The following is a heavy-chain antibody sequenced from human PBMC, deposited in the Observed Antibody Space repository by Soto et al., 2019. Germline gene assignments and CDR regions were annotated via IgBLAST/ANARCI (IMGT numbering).Heavy chain of an antibody. Sequence: ASVKVSCKASGYTFASYGITWVRQAPGQGLEWMGWISPYNGNTNFAQNFQGRVTMTTDTSTSTAYMELRSLRSDDTAVYSCAIGGLYGTSSLDIWGRGTTVTVSS. D-gene: IGHD6-6*01. CDR1: GYTFASYG. CDR3: AIGGLYGTSSLDI. V-gene: IGHV1-18*01. CDR2: ISPYNGNT. J-gene: IGHJ6*04.